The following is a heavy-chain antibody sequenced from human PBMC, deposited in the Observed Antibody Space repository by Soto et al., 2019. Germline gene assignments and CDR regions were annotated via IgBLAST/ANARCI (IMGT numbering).Heavy chain of an antibody. CDR3: TTDRFLEWLVPTTDY. V-gene: IGHV3-15*01. CDR2: IKSKTDGGTT. CDR1: GFTFSNAW. D-gene: IGHD3-3*01. Sequence: GGSLRLSCAASGFTFSNAWMSWVRQAPGKGLEWVGRIKSKTDGGTTDYAAPVKGRFTISRDDSKNTLYLQMNSLKTEDTAVYYCTTDRFLEWLVPTTDYWGQGTLVTVSS. J-gene: IGHJ4*02.